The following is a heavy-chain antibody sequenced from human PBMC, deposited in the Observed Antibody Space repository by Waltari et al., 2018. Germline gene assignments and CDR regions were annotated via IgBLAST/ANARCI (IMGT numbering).Heavy chain of an antibody. CDR3: ARHGGDYAPYFYYGMDV. J-gene: IGHJ6*02. CDR1: GFILSSYW. V-gene: IGHV3-74*01. D-gene: IGHD4-17*01. Sequence: EEQLVESGGGLVQPGGSLRLSCAASGFILSSYWMEWVRQAPGKGPVLVSRVNSDGSVTSYADSVKGRFTISRDNAKNMLYLQMNSLRPEDTALYYCARHGGDYAPYFYYGMDVWGQGTTVTVSS. CDR2: VNSDGSVT.